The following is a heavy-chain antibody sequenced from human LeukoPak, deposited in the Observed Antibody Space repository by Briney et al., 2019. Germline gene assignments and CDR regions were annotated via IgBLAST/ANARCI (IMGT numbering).Heavy chain of an antibody. Sequence: GGSLRLSCAASGFTFSSYWMHWVRQAPGKGLVWVSRINSDGSSTRYADSVKGRFTISRDNSKNTLYLQVNGLRTEDTAVYYCAKDRLLNCRGDCYIFDYWGQGTVVTVSS. CDR3: AKDRLLNCRGDCYIFDY. CDR1: GFTFSSYW. J-gene: IGHJ4*02. V-gene: IGHV3-74*01. CDR2: INSDGSST. D-gene: IGHD2-21*02.